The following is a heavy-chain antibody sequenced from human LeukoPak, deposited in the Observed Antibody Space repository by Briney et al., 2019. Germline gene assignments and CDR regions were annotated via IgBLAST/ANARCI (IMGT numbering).Heavy chain of an antibody. Sequence: TGGSLRLSCAASGFTFSSYAMSWVRQAPGKGLEWVSSISSSSSYIYYADLVKGRFTISRDNAKNSLYLQMNSLRAEDTAVYYCTRDWKGTDYWGQGTLVTVSS. CDR2: ISSSSSYI. CDR3: TRDWKGTDY. CDR1: GFTFSSYA. V-gene: IGHV3-21*01. J-gene: IGHJ4*02. D-gene: IGHD1-1*01.